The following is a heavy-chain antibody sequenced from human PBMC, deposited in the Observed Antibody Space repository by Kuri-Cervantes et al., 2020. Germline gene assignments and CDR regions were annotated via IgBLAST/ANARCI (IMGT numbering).Heavy chain of an antibody. J-gene: IGHJ1*01. CDR1: GFTFASYA. CDR2: ISGSGGST. CDR3: ANSGREYYYDSSGYYSEDFQH. Sequence: GESLKISCAASGFTFASYAMSWVRQAPGKGLEWVSAISGSGGSTYYADSVKGRFTISRDNSKNTLYLQMNSLRAEDTAVYYCANSGREYYYDSSGYYSEDFQHWGQGTLVTVSS. V-gene: IGHV3-23*01. D-gene: IGHD3-22*01.